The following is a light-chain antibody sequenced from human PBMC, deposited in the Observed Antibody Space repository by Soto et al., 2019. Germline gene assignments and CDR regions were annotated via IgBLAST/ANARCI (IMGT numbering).Light chain of an antibody. CDR1: QSLLHSNGYNY. J-gene: IGKJ2*02. Sequence: EIVMTHAPLSLPVTPGEPASISCRSSQSLLHSNGYNYLDWYLQKPGQSPQLLIYLGSNRASWVPDRFSGSGSGTDFTLKISRVEAEDVGVYYCMQALQTPRTFGQGTKLEIK. CDR3: MQALQTPRT. CDR2: LGS. V-gene: IGKV2-28*01.